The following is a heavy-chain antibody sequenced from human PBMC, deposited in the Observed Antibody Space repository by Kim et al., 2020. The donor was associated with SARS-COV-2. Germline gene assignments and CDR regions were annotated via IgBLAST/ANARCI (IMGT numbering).Heavy chain of an antibody. D-gene: IGHD2-2*01. Sequence: SETLSLTCAVYGGSFSGYYWSWIRQPPGKGLEWIGEINHSGSTNYNPSLKSRVTISVDTSKNQFSLKLSSVTAADTAVYYCARGRSSTLSFEGEYYYYGMDVWGQGTTVTVSS. CDR2: INHSGST. CDR3: ARGRSSTLSFEGEYYYYGMDV. J-gene: IGHJ6*02. V-gene: IGHV4-34*01. CDR1: GGSFSGYY.